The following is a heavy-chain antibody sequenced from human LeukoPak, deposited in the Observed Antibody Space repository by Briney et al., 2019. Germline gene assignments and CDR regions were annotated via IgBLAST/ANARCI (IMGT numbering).Heavy chain of an antibody. CDR1: GFTFSSYE. J-gene: IGHJ4*02. CDR3: ARDRSRGQQLVPQLWAWYYFDY. D-gene: IGHD6-13*01. Sequence: GGSLRLSCAASGFTFSSYEMNWVRQAPGKGLEWVSYISSSGSTIYYADSVKGRFTISGDNAKNSLYLQMNSLRAEDTAVYYCARDRSRGQQLVPQLWAWYYFDYWGQGTLVTVSS. CDR2: ISSSGSTI. V-gene: IGHV3-48*03.